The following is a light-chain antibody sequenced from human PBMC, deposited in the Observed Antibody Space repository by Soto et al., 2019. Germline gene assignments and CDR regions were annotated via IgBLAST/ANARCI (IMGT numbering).Light chain of an antibody. J-gene: IGKJ4*01. V-gene: IGKV3-20*01. CDR2: GVS. Sequence: EIVMTQSPATLSVSPGERATLSCRASQSVSSNLAWYQQKPGRAPRLLIFGVSRRATGIPDRFSGSGSGTDFTLTINRLEPEDFAVYYCQEYGRLPLTFGGGTKVDIK. CDR3: QEYGRLPLT. CDR1: QSVSSN.